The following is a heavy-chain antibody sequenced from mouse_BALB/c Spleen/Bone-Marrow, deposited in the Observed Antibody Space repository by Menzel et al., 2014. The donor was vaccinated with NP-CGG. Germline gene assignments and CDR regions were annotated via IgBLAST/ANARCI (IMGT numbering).Heavy chain of an antibody. CDR1: GFNIKDTY. Sequence: DVKLQESGAELVKPGASVKLSCTASGFNIKDTYMHWVKQRPEQGLEWIGGIDPANGNTKYDPKFQGKATITADTSSNTAYLQLSSLTSEDTAVYYCARNYGYGKSFAYWGQGTLVTVSA. CDR2: IDPANGNT. D-gene: IGHD2-2*01. CDR3: ARNYGYGKSFAY. J-gene: IGHJ3*01. V-gene: IGHV14-3*02.